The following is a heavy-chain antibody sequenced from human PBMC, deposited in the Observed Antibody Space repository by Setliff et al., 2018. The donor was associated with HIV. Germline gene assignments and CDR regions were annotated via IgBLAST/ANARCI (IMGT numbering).Heavy chain of an antibody. CDR1: GFSLATSGLR. CDR3: ALSTSIYYYFDN. V-gene: IGHV2-70*04. J-gene: IGHJ4*02. D-gene: IGHD2-21*01. CDR2: IDWDDDR. Sequence: SGPRVNPTQTLTLTCTFSGFSLATSGLRVSWIRQPPGKALEWLARIDWDDDRIYNTSLKTRLTISKDTSKNQVVLTVTDVDPVDTATYYCALSTSIYYYFDNWGQGTLVTAPQ.